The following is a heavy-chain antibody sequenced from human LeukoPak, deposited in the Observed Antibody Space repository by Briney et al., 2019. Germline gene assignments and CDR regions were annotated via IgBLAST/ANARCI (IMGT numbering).Heavy chain of an antibody. CDR2: MNPNSGNT. V-gene: IGHV1-8*01. CDR3: ATSKRITMVRGVIISNYYYGMDV. CDR1: GYTFTSYD. Sequence: ASVKVSCKASGYTFTSYDINWVRQATGQGLEWMGWMNPNSGNTGYAQKFQGRVTMTRNTSISTAYMELSSLRSEDTAVYYCATSKRITMVRGVIISNYYYGMDVWGQGTTVTVSS. J-gene: IGHJ6*02. D-gene: IGHD3-10*01.